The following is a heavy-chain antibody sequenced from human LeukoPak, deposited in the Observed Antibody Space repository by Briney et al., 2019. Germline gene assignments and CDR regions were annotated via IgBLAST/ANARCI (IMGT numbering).Heavy chain of an antibody. J-gene: IGHJ3*02. CDR3: ARVRGLSIAAAESLTWAFDI. Sequence: GGSLRLSCAASGFTFSSYWMHWVRQAPGKGLVWVSRINSDGSSTSYADSVKGRFTISRDNAKNTLYLQMNSLRAEDTAVYYCARVRGLSIAAAESLTWAFDIWGQGTMVTVSS. CDR2: INSDGSST. CDR1: GFTFSSYW. V-gene: IGHV3-74*01. D-gene: IGHD6-13*01.